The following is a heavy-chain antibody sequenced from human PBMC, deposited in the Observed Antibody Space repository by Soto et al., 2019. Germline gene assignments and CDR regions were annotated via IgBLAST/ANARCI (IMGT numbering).Heavy chain of an antibody. CDR3: PSQRTSVLTQSYFDA. CDR1: GDSISSRSYY. Sequence: SETLSLTCTVTGDSISSRSYYWGWIRQPPGKGLEWIGSIYYSGSTYNNPSLRSRVSMSIDTSKDQFSLKLKSVTAADTALYFFPSQRTSVLTQSYFDACGPGALAPVS. CDR2: IYYSGST. J-gene: IGHJ4*02. D-gene: IGHD3-9*01. V-gene: IGHV4-39*01.